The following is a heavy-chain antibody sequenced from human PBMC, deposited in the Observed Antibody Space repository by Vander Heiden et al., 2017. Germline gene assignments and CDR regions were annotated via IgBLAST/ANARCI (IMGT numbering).Heavy chain of an antibody. Sequence: HVQLVQGVAEVSKLGSSVKVSCKASGGNFSSYAISWVRQAPGQGLEWMGGIIPIFGTANYAQKFQGRVTITADESTSTAYMEMSSLRSEDTAVYYCASRYCSGGSCFTYFDYWGQGTLVTVSS. CDR3: ASRYCSGGSCFTYFDY. J-gene: IGHJ4*02. CDR1: GGNFSSYA. D-gene: IGHD2-15*01. V-gene: IGHV1-69*01. CDR2: IIPIFGTA.